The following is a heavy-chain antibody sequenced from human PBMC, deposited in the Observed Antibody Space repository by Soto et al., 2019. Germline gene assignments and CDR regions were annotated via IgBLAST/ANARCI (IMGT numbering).Heavy chain of an antibody. D-gene: IGHD3-3*01. V-gene: IGHV5-51*01. CDR1: GYNCAGYW. CDR3: ARGGVSTRTFDY. Sequence: PGESLTIHSTCSGYNCAGYWIASVRQMPGKGLELMGIIYPSDSDTRYRPSFQGQVTISADKSISSAYLQWSSLRASDTAMYYCARGGVSTRTFDYWCQGTPVTVSS. J-gene: IGHJ4*02. CDR2: IYPSDSDT.